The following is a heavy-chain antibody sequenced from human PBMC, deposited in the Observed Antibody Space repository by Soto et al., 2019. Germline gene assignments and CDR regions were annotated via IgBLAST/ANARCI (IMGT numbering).Heavy chain of an antibody. CDR3: VRLSGCRGGSCYTPDY. CDR2: ISAYNGNT. D-gene: IGHD2-15*01. Sequence: QVQLVQSGAEVMQPGASVKVSCKASGYTFTSCGISWVRQAPGQGLEWMGWISAYNGNTNYAQNFQGRVTMTTDTSTSTGYMELRSLRSDDTAVYYCVRLSGCRGGSCYTPDYWGQGTLLTVSS. J-gene: IGHJ4*02. CDR1: GYTFTSCG. V-gene: IGHV1-18*01.